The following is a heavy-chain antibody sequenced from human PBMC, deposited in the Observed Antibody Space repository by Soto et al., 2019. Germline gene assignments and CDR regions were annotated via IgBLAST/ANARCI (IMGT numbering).Heavy chain of an antibody. V-gene: IGHV4-31*03. D-gene: IGHD5-18*01. CDR2: IYYSGST. CDR3: ARVNSYGYSYYYYYGMDV. CDR1: GGSISSGGYY. J-gene: IGHJ6*02. Sequence: SETLSLTCTVSGGSISSGGYYWSWIRQHPGKGLEWIGYIYYSGSTYYNPSLKSRVTISVDTSKNQFSLKLSSVTAADTAVYYCARVNSYGYSYYYYYGMDVWGQGNPGHRLL.